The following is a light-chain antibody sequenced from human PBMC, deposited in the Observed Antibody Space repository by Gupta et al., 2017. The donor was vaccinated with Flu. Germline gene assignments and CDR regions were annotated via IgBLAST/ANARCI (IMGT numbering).Light chain of an antibody. J-gene: IGLJ3*02. CDR3: QSHDSNRSAWV. V-gene: IGLV1-40*01. CDR2: SNT. CDR1: SSNIGAGYD. Sequence: QSVLTQPPSVSGAPGQRVTISCTGSSSNIGAGYDVHWYQQLPGTAPKLLIYSNTNRPSGVPDRFSGSKSGTSASLAITGLQAEDEADDYCQSHDSNRSAWVFGGGTKLTVL.